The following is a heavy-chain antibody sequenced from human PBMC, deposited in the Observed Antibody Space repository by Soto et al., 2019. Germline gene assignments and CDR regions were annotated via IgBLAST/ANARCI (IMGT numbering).Heavy chain of an antibody. CDR2: IYYSGIS. CDR3: ARTEWIQLWFDY. V-gene: IGHV4-31*03. J-gene: IGHJ4*02. CDR1: GASISSGGYY. D-gene: IGHD5-18*01. Sequence: QVQLLESGPGLVKPSQTLSLICNVSGASISSGGYYWSWIRQRPGGGLEWLGFIYYSGISHYNPSLKSRATISVDTSKNQFSWKLISVPAAYTAVYYCARTEWIQLWFDYWGQGALVTVS.